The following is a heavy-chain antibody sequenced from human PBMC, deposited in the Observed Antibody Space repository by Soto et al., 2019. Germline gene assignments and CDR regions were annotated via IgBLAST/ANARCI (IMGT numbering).Heavy chain of an antibody. Sequence: QVQLQESGPGLVKPSETLSLTCTVSGGSISRYYWSWIRQPPGKGLEGIGYIYYSGSTNYNPPLTSRVTQSVDTSKNHFSLKLSSVTAADTAVYYCARGSRFVDVWGKRTTVTVSS. J-gene: IGHJ6*04. CDR1: GGSISRYY. V-gene: IGHV4-59*12. CDR3: ARGSRFVDV. D-gene: IGHD3-3*01. CDR2: IYYSGST.